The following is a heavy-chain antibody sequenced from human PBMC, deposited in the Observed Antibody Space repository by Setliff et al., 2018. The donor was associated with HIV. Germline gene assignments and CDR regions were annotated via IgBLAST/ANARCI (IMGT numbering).Heavy chain of an antibody. J-gene: IGHJ4*02. CDR1: GFPLSTYY. CDR3: ASGSYAQLGGPDDY. CDR2: INSDGSST. V-gene: IGHV3-74*01. D-gene: IGHD3-10*01. Sequence: GGSLRLSCVASGFPLSTYYMHWVRQAPGKGLVWVSRINSDGSSTNYADSVRGRFTISRDNAKNTLYLQMNSLSAEDTAVYYCASGSYAQLGGPDDYWGQGTLVTVSS.